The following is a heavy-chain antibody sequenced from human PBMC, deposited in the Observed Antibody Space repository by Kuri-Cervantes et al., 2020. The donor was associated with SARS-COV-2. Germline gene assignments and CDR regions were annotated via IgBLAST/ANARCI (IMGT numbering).Heavy chain of an antibody. D-gene: IGHD4-17*01. Sequence: SETLSLTCGVSGYSISSGYYWGWIRQPPGKGLEWIGSIYHGGSTYYNPSLKSRVTISVDTSKNQLSLKLTSVTAADTAVYYCVRGRPTVTTRYFDLWGRGTLVTVSS. CDR3: VRGRPTVTTRYFDL. V-gene: IGHV4-38-2*01. J-gene: IGHJ2*01. CDR2: IYHGGST. CDR1: GYSISSGYY.